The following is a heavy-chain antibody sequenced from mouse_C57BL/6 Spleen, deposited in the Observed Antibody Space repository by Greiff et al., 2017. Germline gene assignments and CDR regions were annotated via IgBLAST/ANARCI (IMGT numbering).Heavy chain of an antibody. CDR2: ISYDGSN. D-gene: IGHD4-1*01. J-gene: IGHJ2*01. Sequence: VQLKESGPGLVKPSQSLSLTCSVTGYSITSGYYWNWIRQFPGNKLEWMGYISYDGSNNYNPSLKNRISITRDTSKNQFFLKLNSVTTEDTATYYCARVLGYYFDYGGQGTTLTVSS. CDR3: ARVLGYYFDY. V-gene: IGHV3-6*01. CDR1: GYSITSGYY.